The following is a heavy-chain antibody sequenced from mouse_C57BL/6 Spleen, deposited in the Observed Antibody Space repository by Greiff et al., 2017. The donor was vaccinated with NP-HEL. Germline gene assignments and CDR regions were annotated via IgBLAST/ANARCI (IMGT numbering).Heavy chain of an antibody. CDR2: IYPGSGNT. Sequence: VQLQQSGAELVRPGASVKLSCKASGYTFTDYYINWVKQRPGQGLEWIARIYPGSGNTYYNEKFKGKATLTAEKSSSTAYMQLSSLTSEDSAVYCCARNNYWYFDVWGTGTTVTVSS. CDR3: ARNNYWYFDV. CDR1: GYTFTDYY. J-gene: IGHJ1*03. V-gene: IGHV1-76*01.